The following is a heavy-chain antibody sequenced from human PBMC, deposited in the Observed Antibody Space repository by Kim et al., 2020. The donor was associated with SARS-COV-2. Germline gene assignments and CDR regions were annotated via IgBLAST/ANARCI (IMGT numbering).Heavy chain of an antibody. CDR3: ARDSKDAAGDLDY. D-gene: IGHD1-26*01. Sequence: GGSLRLSCAASGFTFSTYWMHWVRQAPGKGLVWVSRISSDGSDTDYADSVKGRFTISRDNAKNTLYLQMNSLRAEDTAVYYCARDSKDAAGDLDYWGQGTLVTVSS. V-gene: IGHV3-74*01. CDR2: ISSDGSDT. J-gene: IGHJ4*02. CDR1: GFTFSTYW.